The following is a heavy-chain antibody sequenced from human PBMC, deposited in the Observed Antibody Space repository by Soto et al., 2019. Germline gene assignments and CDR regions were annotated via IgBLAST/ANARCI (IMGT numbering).Heavy chain of an antibody. CDR2: ISAYNGNT. D-gene: IGHD2-2*01. CDR1: GYTFTSYG. V-gene: IGHV1-18*01. CDR3: ARGGYCSSTSCYGVEAFDI. Sequence: ASVKVSCKASGYTFTSYGISWVRQAPGQGLEWMGWISAYNGNTNYAQKLQGRVTMTTDTSTSTAYMELRSLRSDDTAVYYCARGGYCSSTSCYGVEAFDIWGQGTMVTVSS. J-gene: IGHJ3*02.